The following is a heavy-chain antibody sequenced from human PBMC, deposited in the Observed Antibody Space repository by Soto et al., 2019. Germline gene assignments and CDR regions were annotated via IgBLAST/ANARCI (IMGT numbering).Heavy chain of an antibody. Sequence: ASVKVSCKASGYTFTGYYMHWVRQAPGQGLEWMGWINPNSGGTNYAQKFQGWVTMTRDTSISTAYMELGRLRSDDTAVYYCARSSCSGGSCYSAPYAFDIWGQGTMVTVSS. J-gene: IGHJ3*02. CDR1: GYTFTGYY. V-gene: IGHV1-2*04. CDR2: INPNSGGT. D-gene: IGHD2-15*01. CDR3: ARSSCSGGSCYSAPYAFDI.